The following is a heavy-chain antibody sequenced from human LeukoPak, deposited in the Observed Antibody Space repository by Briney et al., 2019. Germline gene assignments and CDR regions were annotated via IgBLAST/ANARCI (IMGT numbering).Heavy chain of an antibody. J-gene: IGHJ3*02. CDR2: FDPEDGET. CDR1: GYTLTELS. V-gene: IGHV1-24*01. CDR3: ATDIDPGGLYAFDI. Sequence: ASVTVSFKVSGYTLTELSMHWVRQAPGKGLEWMGGFDPEDGETIYAQKFQGRVTMTEDTSTDTAYMELSSLRSEDTAVYYCATDIDPGGLYAFDIWGQGTMVTVSS.